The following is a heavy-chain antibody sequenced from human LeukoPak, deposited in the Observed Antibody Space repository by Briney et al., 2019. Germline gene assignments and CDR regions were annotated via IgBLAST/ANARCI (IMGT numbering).Heavy chain of an antibody. CDR1: GYSFTSYW. V-gene: IGHV5-51*01. Sequence: KAGASLQISCKGSGYSFTSYWIGWVRQLPGKGLEWMGIIYPGDSDTRYSPSFQGQVTISADKSISTAYLQWSSLKASDTAMYYCARLDYDILTGYYNVIGWFDPWGQGTLVTVSS. CDR2: IYPGDSDT. J-gene: IGHJ5*02. D-gene: IGHD3-9*01. CDR3: ARLDYDILTGYYNVIGWFDP.